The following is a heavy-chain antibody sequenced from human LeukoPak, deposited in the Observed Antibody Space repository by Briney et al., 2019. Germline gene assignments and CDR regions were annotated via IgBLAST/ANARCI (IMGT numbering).Heavy chain of an antibody. J-gene: IGHJ4*02. CDR3: ARAKYSNCFDY. CDR2: LYYSGST. Sequence: SETLSLTCTVSGGSISSSTFYWGWIRQPPGKGLEWIGSLYYSGSTYYNPSLKSRVTISVDTSKNQFSLKLSSVTAADTAVYYCARAKYSNCFDYWGQGTLVTVSS. D-gene: IGHD4-11*01. CDR1: GGSISSSTFY. V-gene: IGHV4-39*01.